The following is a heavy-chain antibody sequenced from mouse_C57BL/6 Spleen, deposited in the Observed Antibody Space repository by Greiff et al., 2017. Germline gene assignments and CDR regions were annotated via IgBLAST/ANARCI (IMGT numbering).Heavy chain of an antibody. Sequence: VQLQQSGAELARPGASVKLSCKASGYTFTSYGISWVKQRTGQGLEWFGEIYPRSGNTYYNEKFKGKATLTADKSSSTAYMALRSLTSEDSAVYFFARGDTTVVMDYWGQGTTLTVSS. D-gene: IGHD1-1*01. V-gene: IGHV1-81*01. CDR1: GYTFTSYG. CDR3: ARGDTTVVMDY. J-gene: IGHJ2*01. CDR2: IYPRSGNT.